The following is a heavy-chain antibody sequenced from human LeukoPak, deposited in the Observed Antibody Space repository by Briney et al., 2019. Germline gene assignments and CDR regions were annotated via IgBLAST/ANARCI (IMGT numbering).Heavy chain of an antibody. V-gene: IGHV1-8*03. CDR2: MNPNSGNT. J-gene: IGHJ5*02. Sequence: ASVKVSCKASGYTFTSYDINWVRQATGQGLEWMGWMNPNSGNTGYAQKFQGRVTITRNTSISTAYMELSSLRSEDTAVYYCARHVRKRGIAVAGSPGWFDPWGQGTLVTVSS. CDR3: ARHVRKRGIAVAGSPGWFDP. CDR1: GYTFTSYD. D-gene: IGHD6-19*01.